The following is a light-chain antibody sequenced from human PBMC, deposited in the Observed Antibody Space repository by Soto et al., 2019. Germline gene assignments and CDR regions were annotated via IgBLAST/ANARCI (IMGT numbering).Light chain of an antibody. V-gene: IGKV3-20*01. CDR1: QSISSK. CDR3: QQYGSSPMIT. CDR2: GAS. Sequence: EIVTTQSPATPSVSPGEGANLSCRASQSISSKLAWYPQQPGQAPSLLIYGASNRATGIPDRFSGSASGADFTPTISRLEPQDFAVYYCQQYGSSPMITYGQGTRVDIK. J-gene: IGKJ5*01.